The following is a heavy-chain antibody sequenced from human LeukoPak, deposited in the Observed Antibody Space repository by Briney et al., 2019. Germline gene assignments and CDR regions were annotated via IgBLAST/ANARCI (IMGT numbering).Heavy chain of an antibody. V-gene: IGHV3-48*03. CDR2: ISTSGTTI. CDR1: GFTFSSYE. CDR3: ARAPSRGDFGGADY. Sequence: PGGSLRLSCAASGFTFSSYEMNWVRQAPGKGLEWVSYISTSGTTIYYADSVKGRFTVSRDNAQNSLYLQMNSLRAEDTAVYYCARAPSRGDFGGADYWGQGTLVSVSS. J-gene: IGHJ4*02. D-gene: IGHD3-10*01.